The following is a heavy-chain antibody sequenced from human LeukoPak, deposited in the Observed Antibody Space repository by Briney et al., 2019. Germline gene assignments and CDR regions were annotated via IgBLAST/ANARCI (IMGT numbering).Heavy chain of an antibody. J-gene: IGHJ4*02. D-gene: IGHD6-13*01. CDR3: AEVQEPGYSISWGFDY. Sequence: GGSLRLSCAASGFIFSSFAMSWVRQAPGKGLEWASAISSSGGSTYYADSVKGRFTISRDNSKNTLYLQMNSLRAEDTAVYYCAEVQEPGYSISWGFDYWGQGTLVTVSS. V-gene: IGHV3-23*01. CDR2: ISSSGGST. CDR1: GFIFSSFA.